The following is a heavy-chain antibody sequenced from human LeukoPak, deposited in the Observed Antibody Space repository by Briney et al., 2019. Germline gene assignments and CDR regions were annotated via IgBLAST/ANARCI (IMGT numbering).Heavy chain of an antibody. CDR1: GYTFTSSG. V-gene: IGHV1-18*01. Sequence: ASVKVSCMASGYTFTSSGISWVRQAPGQGREWMGWISAYNGNTNYAQKLQGRVTMTTDTSTSTAYMELRSLRSDDTAVNYCARSRYEYVWGSYRRGYFDYWGQGTLVTVSS. CDR2: ISAYNGNT. D-gene: IGHD3-16*02. J-gene: IGHJ4*02. CDR3: ARSRYEYVWGSYRRGYFDY.